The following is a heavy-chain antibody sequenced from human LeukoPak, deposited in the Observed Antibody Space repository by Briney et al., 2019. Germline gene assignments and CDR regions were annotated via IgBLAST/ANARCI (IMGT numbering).Heavy chain of an antibody. D-gene: IGHD3-10*01. Sequence: SETLSLTCTVSAGSVSNGNYYWSWLRQPPGKALEWIGYIYYTGTTYYIPSLEGRVTISVDTSKNQFSLKLSSVTAADTAVYYCARLITMVRGVKFAFDIWGQGTMVTVSS. CDR3: ARLITMVRGVKFAFDI. CDR1: AGSVSNGNYY. CDR2: IYYTGTT. J-gene: IGHJ3*02. V-gene: IGHV4-61*01.